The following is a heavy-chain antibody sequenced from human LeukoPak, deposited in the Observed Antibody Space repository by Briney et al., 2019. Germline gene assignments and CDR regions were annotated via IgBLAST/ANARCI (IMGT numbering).Heavy chain of an antibody. CDR2: IKQDGGET. D-gene: IGHD3-16*02. CDR3: AKTIYEYVWGSYRYALDF. J-gene: IGHJ4*02. V-gene: IGHV3-7*01. Sequence: PRGSLRLSCAVSGLTFSIHSISWVRQGPGMGLEWVANIKQDGGETYYMSSLKGRSTISRANPRTAPYLHMSRRRVEDTAVYYCAKTIYEYVWGSYRYALDFYGQGTVVIVSS. CDR1: GLTFSIHS.